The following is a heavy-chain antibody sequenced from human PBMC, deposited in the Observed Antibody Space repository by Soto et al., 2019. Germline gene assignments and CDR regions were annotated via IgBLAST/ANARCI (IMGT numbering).Heavy chain of an antibody. CDR3: AHRTTTAPWWFDP. J-gene: IGHJ5*02. V-gene: IGHV2-5*02. CDR1: GFSLTTGGVG. CDR2: IYWDDDK. D-gene: IGHD4-17*01. Sequence: QITLKESGPTLVKPTQPLPLTCTFSGFSLTTGGVGVGWFRQPPGKALEWLALIYWDDDKRYSPSLKSRPPIAKDTSKNQVVLTMTNMDHADTATYFCAHRTTTAPWWFDPWGQGTLVTVSS.